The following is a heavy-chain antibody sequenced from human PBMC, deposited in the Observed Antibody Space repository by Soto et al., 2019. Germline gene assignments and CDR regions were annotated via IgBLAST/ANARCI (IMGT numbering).Heavy chain of an antibody. CDR2: ITAYNGNT. D-gene: IGHD2-21*01. J-gene: IGHJ6*02. V-gene: IGHV1-18*01. CDR1: GYNFISHS. CDR3: ARGAFCGGAPGCRDMDV. Sequence: QIQMVQSGGEVKKPGASVRVSCKTSGYNFISHSITWVRQAPGQGLDWMGRITAYNGNTNHAQKFQGRLTMTTDTSTSTAYRELRSLRSDDTAVYYCARGAFCGGAPGCRDMDVWGQGTTVTVSS.